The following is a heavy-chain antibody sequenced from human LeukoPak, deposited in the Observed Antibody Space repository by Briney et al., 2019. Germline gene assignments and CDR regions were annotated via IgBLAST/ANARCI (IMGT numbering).Heavy chain of an antibody. V-gene: IGHV4-61*05. J-gene: IGHJ4*02. CDR2: IHNTGST. Sequence: SETLSLTCTVSGGSISSSSYYWGWIRQPPGKGLEWIGYIHNTGSTNYNPSLKGRVTISVDTSKNQFSLKLSSVTTADTAVYHCSSGSGYRIENWGQGTLVTVSS. D-gene: IGHD6-13*01. CDR3: SSGSGYRIEN. CDR1: GGSISSSSYY.